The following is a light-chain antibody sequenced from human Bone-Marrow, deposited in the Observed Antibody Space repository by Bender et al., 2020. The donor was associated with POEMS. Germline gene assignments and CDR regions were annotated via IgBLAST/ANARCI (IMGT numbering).Light chain of an antibody. J-gene: IGLJ3*02. Sequence: QSALTQPASVSGSPGQSIAISCTATSSDVGSYDLVSWYQHHPGKAPKLIIYDDMPRPSGVSDPFSDSESGRTASLTISGLQAEDEADYYCCSYPGCGVFGGGTKLTVL. V-gene: IGLV2-23*01. CDR1: SSDVGSYDL. CDR3: CSYPGCGV. CDR2: DDM.